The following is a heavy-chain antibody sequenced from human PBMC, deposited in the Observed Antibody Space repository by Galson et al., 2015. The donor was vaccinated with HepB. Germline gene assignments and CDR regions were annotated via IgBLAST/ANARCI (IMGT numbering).Heavy chain of an antibody. V-gene: IGHV3-21*01. J-gene: IGHJ4*02. CDR1: GFIFRDYA. CDR2: LSSGSAYI. D-gene: IGHD2-21*01. Sequence: SLRLSCAASGFIFRDYAMNWVRQVPGKGLEWVASLSSGSAYIYYADSVRGRFTISRDDAQNSLFLQMNSLRAEDTVVYYCARDERVCGDNICYPYDYWGLGTLVTVSS. CDR3: ARDERVCGDNICYPYDY.